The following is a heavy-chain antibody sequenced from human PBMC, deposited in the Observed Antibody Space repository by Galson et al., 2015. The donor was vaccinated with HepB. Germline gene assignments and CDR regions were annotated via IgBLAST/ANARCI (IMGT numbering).Heavy chain of an antibody. CDR2: INPNSGGT. CDR1: GYTFTGYY. D-gene: IGHD5-24*01. CDR3: ASDHITRDGYNYDY. J-gene: IGHJ4*02. V-gene: IGHV1-2*02. Sequence: SVKVSCKASGYTFTGYYMHWVRQAPGQGLEWMGWINPNSGGTNYAQKFQGRVTMTRDTSISTAYMELSRLRSDDTAVYYCASDHITRDGYNYDYWGQGTLVTVSS.